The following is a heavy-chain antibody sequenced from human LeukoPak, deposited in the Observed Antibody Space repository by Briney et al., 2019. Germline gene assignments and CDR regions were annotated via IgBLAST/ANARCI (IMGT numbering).Heavy chain of an antibody. V-gene: IGHV3-7*01. Sequence: SGGSLRLSCAASGFTFSSYWMSWVRQAPGKGLEWVANIKQDGSEKYYVDSVKGRFTISRDNAKNSLYLQMNSLRAEDTAVYYCARDGRYDFWSGYSAGYFDLWGRGTLVTVSS. CDR3: ARDGRYDFWSGYSAGYFDL. D-gene: IGHD3-3*01. J-gene: IGHJ2*01. CDR1: GFTFSSYW. CDR2: IKQDGSEK.